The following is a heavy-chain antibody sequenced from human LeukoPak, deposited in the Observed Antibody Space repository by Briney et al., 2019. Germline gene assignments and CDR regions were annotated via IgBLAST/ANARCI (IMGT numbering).Heavy chain of an antibody. CDR1: GYTFTGYH. J-gene: IGHJ5*02. CDR2: IDPNTGGT. V-gene: IGHV1-2*02. Sequence: ASVKVSCKASGYTFTGYHIHWVRQAPGQGLEWVGWIDPNTGGTNYAQKFRDRVTMTSDTSISTAYVELSRLTNDDTAVYYCARDQPRRWLDPWGQGTLVTVSS. CDR3: ARDQPRRWLDP.